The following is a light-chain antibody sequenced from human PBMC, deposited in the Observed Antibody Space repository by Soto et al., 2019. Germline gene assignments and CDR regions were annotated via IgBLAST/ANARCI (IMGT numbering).Light chain of an antibody. CDR3: CSYAASYTLV. Sequence: QSVLAQPRSVSGSPGQSVTISCSGTISDVGGYNSVSWYQQFPGKAPKLMIYDVTKRPSGVPDRFSGSKSGNTASLTISGLQAEDEADYYCCSYAASYTLVFGGGTKATVL. CDR1: ISDVGGYNS. V-gene: IGLV2-11*01. CDR2: DVT. J-gene: IGLJ2*01.